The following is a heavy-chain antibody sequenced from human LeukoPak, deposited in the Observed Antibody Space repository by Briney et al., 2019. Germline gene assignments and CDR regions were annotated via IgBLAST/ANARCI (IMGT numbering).Heavy chain of an antibody. Sequence: GGSLRLSCAASGFTFSSYWMTWVRQAPGKGLEWVANIKQDGSEKYYVDSVKGRFTISRDNAKNSLYLQMNSLRAEDTAVYYCARGASPYDILTGYYNWYFDYWGQGTLVTVSS. CDR2: IKQDGSEK. J-gene: IGHJ4*02. CDR1: GFTFSSYW. CDR3: ARGASPYDILTGYYNWYFDY. D-gene: IGHD3-9*01. V-gene: IGHV3-7*01.